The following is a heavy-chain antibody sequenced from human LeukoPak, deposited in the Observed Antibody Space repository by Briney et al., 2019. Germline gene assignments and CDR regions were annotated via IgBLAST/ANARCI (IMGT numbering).Heavy chain of an antibody. CDR2: IIPIFGTA. CDR3: ARGPLVVTAIPFLDY. V-gene: IGHV1-69*05. Sequence: ASVKVSCKASGYTFTGYYMHWVRQAPGQGLEWMGRIIPIFGTANYAQKFQGRVTITTDESTSTAYMELSSLRSEDTAVYYCARGPLVVTAIPFLDYWGQGTLVTVSS. J-gene: IGHJ4*02. D-gene: IGHD2-21*02. CDR1: GYTFTGYY.